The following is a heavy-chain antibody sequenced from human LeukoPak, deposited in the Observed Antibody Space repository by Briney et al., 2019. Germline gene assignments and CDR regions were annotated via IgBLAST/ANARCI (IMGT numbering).Heavy chain of an antibody. J-gene: IGHJ3*02. D-gene: IGHD3-16*01. CDR1: GGTFTSHA. V-gene: IGHV1-69*06. Sequence: GASVKVSCKASGGTFTSHAISWVRLAPGQGLEWMAGIIPVFDTPNHAPKFQGRVTIAADKSTNTAYMELTSLRSEDTGVYFCATRKDSGPYSYKGYAFDIWGQGTMVTVSS. CDR3: ATRKDSGPYSYKGYAFDI. CDR2: IIPVFDTP.